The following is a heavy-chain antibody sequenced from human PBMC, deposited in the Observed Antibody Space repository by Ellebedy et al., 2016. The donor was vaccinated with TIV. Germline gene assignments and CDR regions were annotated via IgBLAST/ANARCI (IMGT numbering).Heavy chain of an antibody. J-gene: IGHJ5*02. CDR3: AKGVYET. CDR2: SSASGDT. Sequence: PGGSLRLSCAASGFTFSVYGINWVRQAPGKGLEWVSLSSASGDTFYADSVKGRFTVSSDNSKNTLHLQMTSLRVEDTARYYCAKGVYETWGQGTQVTVSS. D-gene: IGHD2-8*01. V-gene: IGHV3-23*01. CDR1: GFTFSVYG.